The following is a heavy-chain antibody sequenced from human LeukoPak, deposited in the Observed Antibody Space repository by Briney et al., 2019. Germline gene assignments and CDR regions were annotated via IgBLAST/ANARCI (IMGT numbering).Heavy chain of an antibody. V-gene: IGHV4-30-2*01. J-gene: IGHJ2*01. CDR1: GGSISSGGYY. CDR3: ARDRYSGSPGL. Sequence: SETLSLTCTVSGGSISSGGYYWSWIRQPPGKGLEWIGYIYHSGSTYYNPSLKSRVTISVDRSKNQFSLKLSSVTAADTAVYYCARDRYSGSPGLWGRGTLVTVSS. CDR2: IYHSGST. D-gene: IGHD1-26*01.